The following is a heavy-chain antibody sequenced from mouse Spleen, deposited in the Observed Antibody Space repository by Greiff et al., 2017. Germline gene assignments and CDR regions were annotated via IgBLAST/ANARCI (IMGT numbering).Heavy chain of an antibody. Sequence: QVQLQQSGPELVKPGASVKISCKASGYSFTSYYIHWVKQRPGQGLEWIGWIYPGSGNTKYNEKFKGKATLTADTSSSTAYMQLSSLTSEDSAVYYCAREDGYYGFDVWGAGTTVTVSS. V-gene: IGHV1-66*01. J-gene: IGHJ1*01. CDR1: GYSFTSYY. CDR3: AREDGYYGFDV. CDR2: IYPGSGNT. D-gene: IGHD2-3*01.